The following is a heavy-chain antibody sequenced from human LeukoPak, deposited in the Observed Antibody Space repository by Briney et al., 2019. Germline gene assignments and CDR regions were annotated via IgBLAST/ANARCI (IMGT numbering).Heavy chain of an antibody. J-gene: IGHJ6*04. CDR3: AELGITMIGGV. Sequence: GGSLRLSCAASGFTFSSYAMNWVRQAPGKGLEWVSYISSSGSTIYYADSVKGRFTISRDNAKNSLYLQMNSLRAEDTAVHYCAELGITMIGGVWGKGTTVTISS. D-gene: IGHD3-10*02. CDR1: GFTFSSYA. CDR2: ISSSGSTI. V-gene: IGHV3-48*03.